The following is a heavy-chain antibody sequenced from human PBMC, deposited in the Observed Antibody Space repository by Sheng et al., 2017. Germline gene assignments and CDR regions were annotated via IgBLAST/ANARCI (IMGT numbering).Heavy chain of an antibody. V-gene: IGHV4-39*07. D-gene: IGHD3-10*01. CDR2: IYYSGST. CDR1: GGSISISSYY. CDR3: ARYASGRSFDY. J-gene: IGHJ4*02. Sequence: QLQLQESGPGLVKSSETLSLTCSVSGGSISISSYYWDWIRQSPGKGLEWIGSIYYSGSTYYNPSLKSRVSISVDTSKNQFSLKLTSVTAADTAVYYCARYASGRSFDYWGQGTPGHRLL.